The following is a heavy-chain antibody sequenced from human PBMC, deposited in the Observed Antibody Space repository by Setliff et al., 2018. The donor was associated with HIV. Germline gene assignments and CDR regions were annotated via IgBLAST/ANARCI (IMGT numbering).Heavy chain of an antibody. Sequence: HPGGSLRLSCAASGFTFNNYGIHWVRQAPGKGLEWVAFIRLDGSDKFYADSVKGRFTISRDNSKNTLFLQMNSLRSEDTAVYYCAKEDQRVTSVDYWGQGTPVTVSS. J-gene: IGHJ4*02. CDR1: GFTFNNYG. CDR2: IRLDGSDK. D-gene: IGHD2-2*01. CDR3: AKEDQRVTSVDY. V-gene: IGHV3-30*02.